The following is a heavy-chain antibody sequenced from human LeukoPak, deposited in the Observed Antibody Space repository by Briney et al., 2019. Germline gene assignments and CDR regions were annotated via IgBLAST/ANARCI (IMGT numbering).Heavy chain of an antibody. Sequence: GASVKVSCKASGYTFTTYYIHWMRQAPGHGLQWMGTVNPGGGGTNYAQTFEDRLTMTRDTSSNTVYMELSSLSSEDTAVYYCARAYGLTTVDFWGQGALVSVSS. D-gene: IGHD4-17*01. CDR3: ARAYGLTTVDF. CDR2: VNPGGGGT. V-gene: IGHV1-46*01. CDR1: GYTFTTYY. J-gene: IGHJ4*02.